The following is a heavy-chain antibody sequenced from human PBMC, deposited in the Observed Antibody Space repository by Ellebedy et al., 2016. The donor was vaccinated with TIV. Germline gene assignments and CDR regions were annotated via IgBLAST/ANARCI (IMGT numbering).Heavy chain of an antibody. CDR2: ISAFNGRT. J-gene: IGHJ4*02. D-gene: IGHD1-26*01. CDR1: GYTFSSYG. V-gene: IGHV1-18*04. Sequence: ASVKVSXXASGYTFSSYGISWVRQAPGQGLQWRGWISAFNGRTNYAQKFQDRVTMTTDTSTNTVYMDLRSLRSDDTAVYYCARDMGATARGIDYWGQGTLVTVSS. CDR3: ARDMGATARGIDY.